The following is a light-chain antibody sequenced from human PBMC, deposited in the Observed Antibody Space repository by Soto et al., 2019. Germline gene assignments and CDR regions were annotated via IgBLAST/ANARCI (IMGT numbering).Light chain of an antibody. CDR3: QQYDTSPWT. Sequence: EIVLTQSPGTLSLSPGERATLSCRASQSVSSSFLAWYQQKPGQAPRLLIYGASSRATGIPDRFSGSGSGTDSTLTISRLEPEDFAVYYCQQYDTSPWTFGQGTKVEIK. CDR1: QSVSSSF. J-gene: IGKJ1*01. CDR2: GAS. V-gene: IGKV3-20*01.